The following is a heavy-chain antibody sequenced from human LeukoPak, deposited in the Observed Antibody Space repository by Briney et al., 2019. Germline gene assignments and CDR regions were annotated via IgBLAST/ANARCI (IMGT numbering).Heavy chain of an antibody. CDR3: ARGSVVAGSPYYYYYGMDV. D-gene: IGHD6-19*01. CDR1: GGSISSSNW. Sequence: SGTLSLTCAVSGGSISSSNWWSWVRQPPGKGLEWIGEIYHSGSTNYNPSLKSRVTISVDKSKNQFSLKLSSVTAADTAVYYCARGSVVAGSPYYYYYGMDVWGQGTTVTVPS. CDR2: IYHSGST. V-gene: IGHV4-4*02. J-gene: IGHJ6*02.